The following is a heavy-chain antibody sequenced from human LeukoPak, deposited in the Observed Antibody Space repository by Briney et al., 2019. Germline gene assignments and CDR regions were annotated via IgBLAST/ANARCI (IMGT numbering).Heavy chain of an antibody. D-gene: IGHD5-12*01. V-gene: IGHV3-23*01. Sequence: GGSLRLSCAASGFTFSSYTMSWVRQAPGKGLEWVSSISGSGGSTYYADSVKGRFTISRDNSKNTLYLQMNSLRAEDTAVYYCAKESGYSCYDERSIDYWGQGTLVTVSS. CDR1: GFTFSSYT. CDR3: AKESGYSCYDERSIDY. CDR2: ISGSGGST. J-gene: IGHJ4*02.